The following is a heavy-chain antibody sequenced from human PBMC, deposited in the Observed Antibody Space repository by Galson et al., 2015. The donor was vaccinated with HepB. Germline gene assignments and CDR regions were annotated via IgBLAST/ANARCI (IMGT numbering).Heavy chain of an antibody. CDR3: VKDRGMGSAWHVLEH. CDR1: GLTFSSYG. V-gene: IGHV3-33*06. J-gene: IGHJ4*02. Sequence: SLRLSCAASGLTFSSYGMHWVRQAPGKGLEWVAVTWYDGTDKKYAESVKGRFTISRDNSKNTLYLQMNSVRVEDTAVYYCVKDRGMGSAWHVLEHWGQGALVTVSS. CDR2: TWYDGTDK. D-gene: IGHD3-10*02.